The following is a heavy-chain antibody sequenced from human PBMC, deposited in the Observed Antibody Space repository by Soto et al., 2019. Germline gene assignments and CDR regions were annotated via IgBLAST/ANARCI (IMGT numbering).Heavy chain of an antibody. CDR1: GVSISDYS. CDR2: ISYSGTT. Sequence: SETLSLTCSVSGVSISDYSWSWIRQPPGKGLEWIGSISYSGTTNYNPSLKSRVTMSLDTSKNQFSLRLISVTAADTAVYYCARVGCISCFNNWFDPWGQGTPVTVSS. V-gene: IGHV4-59*01. J-gene: IGHJ5*02. D-gene: IGHD2-2*01. CDR3: ARVGCISCFNNWFDP.